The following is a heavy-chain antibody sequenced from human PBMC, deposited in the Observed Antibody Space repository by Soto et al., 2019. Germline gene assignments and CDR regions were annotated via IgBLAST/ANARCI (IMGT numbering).Heavy chain of an antibody. CDR2: ISGSGGDT. CDR1: GLIFSDYA. V-gene: IGHV3-23*01. D-gene: IGHD1-26*01. J-gene: IGHJ4*02. CDR3: AKDRFGIVGPVDY. Sequence: PGGSLRLSCAASGLIFSDYAMXWVRQAPGKGLECVACISGSGGDTFYADSVKGRFTISRDNSKTTLSLHMNSLRVDDTAVYFCAKDRFGIVGPVDYWGQGTLVTVSS.